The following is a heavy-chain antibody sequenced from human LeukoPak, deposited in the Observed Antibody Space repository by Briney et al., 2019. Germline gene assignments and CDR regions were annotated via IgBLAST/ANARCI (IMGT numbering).Heavy chain of an antibody. CDR2: ISAYNGNT. D-gene: IGHD3-22*01. CDR1: GYTFTSYG. J-gene: IGHJ4*02. Sequence: ASVKVSCKASGYTFTSYGISWVRQAAGQGLEWMGWISAYNGNTNYAQKLQGRVTMTTDTSTSTAYMELRSLRSDDTAVYYCARHDYYDSSGYYYIDYWGQGTLVTVSS. V-gene: IGHV1-18*01. CDR3: ARHDYYDSSGYYYIDY.